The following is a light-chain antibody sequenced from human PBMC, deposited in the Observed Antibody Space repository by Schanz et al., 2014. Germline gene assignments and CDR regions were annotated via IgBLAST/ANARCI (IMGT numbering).Light chain of an antibody. CDR1: SSDVGGYNY. CDR2: DVT. Sequence: QSALTQPASVSGSPGQSITISCTGTSSDVGGYNYVSWYQQHPGKAPKLVIYDVTNRPSGVSNRFSGSKSGNTASLTVSWLQAEDEAVYYCSSYAGSNNLVFGGGTKLTVL. J-gene: IGLJ2*01. V-gene: IGLV2-14*01. CDR3: SSYAGSNNLV.